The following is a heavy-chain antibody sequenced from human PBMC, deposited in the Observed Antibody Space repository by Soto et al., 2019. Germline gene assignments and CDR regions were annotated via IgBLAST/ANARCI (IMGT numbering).Heavy chain of an antibody. J-gene: IGHJ4*02. Sequence: QVQLVQSGADVKKPGASVKVSCKASGYTFTSYGISWVRQAPGQGREGMGWINDYNGNTNYAQKFQGRVTMTTHTATSTAYMELRRLRSDDTAVYYCAREPVAGTYFDYWGQGTLVTVSS. CDR1: GYTFTSYG. V-gene: IGHV1-18*01. CDR3: AREPVAGTYFDY. CDR2: INDYNGNT. D-gene: IGHD6-19*01.